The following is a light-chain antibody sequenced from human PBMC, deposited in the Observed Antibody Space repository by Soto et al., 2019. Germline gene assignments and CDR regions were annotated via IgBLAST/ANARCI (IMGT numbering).Light chain of an antibody. Sequence: QSVLTQPPSVSGAPGQRVTISCTGSSSNIGAGFDVHWYQQLPGTAPKLLIYGTSYRPSGVPDRFSGSKSGTSASLAITGLQAEDEADYYCQSYDSSLSGSVFGGGTKLTVL. CDR1: SSNIGAGFD. V-gene: IGLV1-40*01. CDR2: GTS. J-gene: IGLJ2*01. CDR3: QSYDSSLSGSV.